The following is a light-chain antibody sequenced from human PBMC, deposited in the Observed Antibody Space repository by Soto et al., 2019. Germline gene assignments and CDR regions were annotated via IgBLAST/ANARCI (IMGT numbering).Light chain of an antibody. CDR1: HSVSSS. J-gene: IGKJ1*01. Sequence: EVVMTQSPATLSVSPGQRVTLSCRASHSVSSSLAWYQQKPGQAPRLLISGASTRAAGVPARFSGSGSGTDFTLDSSSLQSEDFAVDYCQHYNTWPWTFGQGTKVEIK. CDR3: QHYNTWPWT. CDR2: GAS. V-gene: IGKV3-15*01.